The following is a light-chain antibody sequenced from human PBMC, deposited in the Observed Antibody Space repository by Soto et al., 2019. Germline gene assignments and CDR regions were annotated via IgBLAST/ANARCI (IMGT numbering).Light chain of an antibody. CDR3: RSYTSSSTRV. CDR2: EVS. J-gene: IGLJ1*01. Sequence: QSALTQPASVSGSPGQSITISCTGTSSDDGGYNYVSWYQQHPLKSPKLMIYEVSNRPSGVSNRFSGSNSGNTDSLTISGLLAYDESDYYCRSYTSSSTRVFGTGTKLTVL. V-gene: IGLV2-14*01. CDR1: SSDDGGYNY.